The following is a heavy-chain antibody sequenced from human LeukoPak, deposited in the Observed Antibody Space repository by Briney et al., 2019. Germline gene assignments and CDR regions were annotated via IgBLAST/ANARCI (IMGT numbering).Heavy chain of an antibody. J-gene: IGHJ4*02. V-gene: IGHV3-64D*09. CDR3: VKNQEIAAAAYYFDY. CDR1: GFTFSSYA. Sequence: VQPGGSLRLSCSASGFTFSSYAMHWVRQAPGKGLEYVSAISSNGGSTYYADSVKGRFTISRDNSKNTLYLQMSSLRAEDTAVYYCVKNQEIAAAAYYFDYWGQGTLVTVSS. D-gene: IGHD6-13*01. CDR2: ISSNGGST.